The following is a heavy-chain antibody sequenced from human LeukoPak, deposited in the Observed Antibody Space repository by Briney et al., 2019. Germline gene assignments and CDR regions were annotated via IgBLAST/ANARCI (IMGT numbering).Heavy chain of an antibody. D-gene: IGHD3-3*01. CDR2: INTNTGNP. J-gene: IGHJ6*03. Sequence: ASVKVSCKASGYTFTSYAMNWVRQAPGQGLEWMGWINTNTGNPTYAQGFTGRFVFSLDTSVSTAYLQISSLKAEDTAVYYCARAVPAIRSITIFGVVIDYYYYMDVWGKGTTVTVSS. V-gene: IGHV7-4-1*02. CDR3: ARAVPAIRSITIFGVVIDYYYYMDV. CDR1: GYTFTSYA.